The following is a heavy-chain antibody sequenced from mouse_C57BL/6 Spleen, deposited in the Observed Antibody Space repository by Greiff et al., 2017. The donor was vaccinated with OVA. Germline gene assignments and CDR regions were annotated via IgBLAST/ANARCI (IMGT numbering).Heavy chain of an antibody. CDR3: ARYDGSYFDY. CDR1: GFTFTDYY. CDR2: IRNKANGYTT. D-gene: IGHD1-1*01. Sequence: VKLVESGGGLVQPGGSLSLSCAASGFTFTDYYMSWVRQPPGKALEWLGFIRNKANGYTTEYSASVKGRFTISRDNSQSILYLQMNALRAEDSATYYCARYDGSYFDYWGQGTTLTVSS. J-gene: IGHJ2*01. V-gene: IGHV7-3*01.